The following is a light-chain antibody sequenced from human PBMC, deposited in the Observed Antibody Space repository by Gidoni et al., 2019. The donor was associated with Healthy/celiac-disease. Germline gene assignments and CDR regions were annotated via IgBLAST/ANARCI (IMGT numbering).Light chain of an antibody. J-gene: IGKJ2*01. Sequence: DIVLEPTPGTLYLSPGERATLPCWSSQSVRSNYLAWYQQKPGRAPRLLIYGAPSRATGLPDRFQGKGAGTDFTLTISGLDPEDVALYYCQRYGISSYTFGQXTKLEIK. CDR2: GAP. CDR1: QSVRSNY. V-gene: IGKV3-20*01. CDR3: QRYGISSYT.